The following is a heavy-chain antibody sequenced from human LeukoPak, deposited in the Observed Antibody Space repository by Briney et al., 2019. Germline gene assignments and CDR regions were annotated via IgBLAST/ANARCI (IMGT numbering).Heavy chain of an antibody. Sequence: PGGSLRLSCAASGFTFDDFTMHWVRQPPGKGLEWVSLIGRRGDPKYYANSLEGRFTISRDNRRRYVFLQMNSLRPDDTAFYYCIKEGRGYKYGLRDWGQGTLVTVSS. J-gene: IGHJ4*02. CDR3: IKEGRGYKYGLRD. CDR2: IGRRGDPK. D-gene: IGHD5-18*01. CDR1: GFTFDDFT. V-gene: IGHV3-43*01.